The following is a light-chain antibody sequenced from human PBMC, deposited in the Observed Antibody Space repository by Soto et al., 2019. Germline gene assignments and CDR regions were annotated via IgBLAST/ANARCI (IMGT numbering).Light chain of an antibody. V-gene: IGKV3-20*01. CDR3: HQYASSPWT. J-gene: IGKJ1*01. Sequence: QSPDILSLSPGERGPLSPRVTKQAYSSYLAWYQQRPGQAPRLLFYDASIRATGIPDRFSGSGSGTDFSLTISRLQPEDFAVYYCHQYASSPWTFGQGTKVDIK. CDR1: KQAYSSY. CDR2: DAS.